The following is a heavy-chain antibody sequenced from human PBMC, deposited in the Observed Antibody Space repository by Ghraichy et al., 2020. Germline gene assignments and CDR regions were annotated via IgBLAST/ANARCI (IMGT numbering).Heavy chain of an antibody. Sequence: SETLSLTCAVYGGSFSGYYWSWIRQPPGKGLEWIGEINHSGSTNYNPSLKSRVTISVDTSKNQFSLKLSSVTAADTAVYYCASWTTVTLFDYWGQGTLVTVSS. CDR1: GGSFSGYY. D-gene: IGHD4-17*01. CDR2: INHSGST. V-gene: IGHV4-34*01. CDR3: ASWTTVTLFDY. J-gene: IGHJ4*02.